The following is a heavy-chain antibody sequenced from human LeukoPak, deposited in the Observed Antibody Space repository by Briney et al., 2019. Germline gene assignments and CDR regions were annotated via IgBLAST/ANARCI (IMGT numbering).Heavy chain of an antibody. J-gene: IGHJ4*02. CDR2: IYYSGST. V-gene: IGHV4-59*01. D-gene: IGHD3-10*01. Sequence: NPSETLSLTCTVSGGSISSYYWSWIRQPPGKGLEWIGYIYYSGSTNYNPSLKSRVTISVDTSKNQFSLKLSSVTAADTAVYYCARVMGSGSYYTDYWGQGTLVTVSS. CDR1: GGSISSYY. CDR3: ARVMGSGSYYTDY.